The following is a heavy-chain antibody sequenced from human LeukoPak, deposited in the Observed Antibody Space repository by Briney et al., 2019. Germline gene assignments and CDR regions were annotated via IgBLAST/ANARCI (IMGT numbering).Heavy chain of an antibody. D-gene: IGHD2-15*01. CDR3: ARDLPCSGGSCYSTPDDY. V-gene: IGHV3-21*01. CDR1: GFIFSDYS. J-gene: IGHJ4*02. Sequence: GGSLRLSCAASGFIFSDYSMNWVRQAPGKGLEWVSFISGSSTYIYYADSIKGRFTISRDNAKNSLYLQMNSLRAEDTAVYYCARDLPCSGGSCYSTPDDYWGQGTLVTVSS. CDR2: ISGSSTYI.